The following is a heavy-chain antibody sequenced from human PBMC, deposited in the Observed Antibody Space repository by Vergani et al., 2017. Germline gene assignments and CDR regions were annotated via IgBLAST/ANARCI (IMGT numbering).Heavy chain of an antibody. D-gene: IGHD4-17*01. CDR2: IYYSGST. J-gene: IGHJ5*02. CDR1: GGSVSSGSYY. CDR3: ARHSGDYCFDP. V-gene: IGHV4-61*10. Sequence: QVQLQESGPGLVKPSETLSLTCTVSGGSVSSGSYYWSWIRQPAGKGLEWIGYIYYSGSTNYIPSLKSRVTISVDTSKNQFSLKLSSVTAADTAVYYCARHSGDYCFDPWGQGTLVTVSS.